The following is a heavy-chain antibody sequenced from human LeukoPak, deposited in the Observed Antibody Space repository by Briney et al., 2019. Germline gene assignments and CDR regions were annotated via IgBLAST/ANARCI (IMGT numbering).Heavy chain of an antibody. J-gene: IGHJ4*02. CDR3: AKDLRPDISTGSPFDY. CDR1: GFTFSRYD. Sequence: GGSLRLSCAASGFTFSRYDMSWVRQAPGKGREWRSVISGSGGRTYYADSVKGRFTVSRDNSKNTLYLQMNSLRAEDTAVFYCAKDLRPDISTGSPFDYWGQGTLVTVSS. D-gene: IGHD3-9*01. CDR2: ISGSGGRT. V-gene: IGHV3-23*01.